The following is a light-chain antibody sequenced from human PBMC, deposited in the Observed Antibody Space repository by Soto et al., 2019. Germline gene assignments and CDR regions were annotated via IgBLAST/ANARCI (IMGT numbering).Light chain of an antibody. V-gene: IGKV3D-20*02. J-gene: IGKJ5*01. CDR3: QQRSNWPIT. CDR2: GAS. CDR1: QSVSSN. Sequence: EIVMTQSPATLSVSPGERATLSCRASQSVSSNLAWYQQKPGQAPRLLIYGASSRATGIPGRFGGSGSGTDFTLTISRLEPEDFAVYYCQQRSNWPITFGQGTRLEIK.